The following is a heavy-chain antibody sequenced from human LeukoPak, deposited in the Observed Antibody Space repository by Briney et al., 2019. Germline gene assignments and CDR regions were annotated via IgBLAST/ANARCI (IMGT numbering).Heavy chain of an antibody. J-gene: IGHJ4*02. CDR2: IYHTGST. V-gene: IGHV4-4*02. Sequence: PSGTLSLTCTVSDGSVSSSNWWSWVRQPPGKGLEWIGEIYHTGSTIYNPSLKSRVAISMDKSKNQFSLKLSSVTAADTAMYYCARYLEDWGQGTLVTVSS. CDR3: ARYLED. CDR1: DGSVSSSNW.